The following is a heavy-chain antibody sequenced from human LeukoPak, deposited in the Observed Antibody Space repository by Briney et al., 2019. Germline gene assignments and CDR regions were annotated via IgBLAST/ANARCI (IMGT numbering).Heavy chain of an antibody. V-gene: IGHV3-43*02. CDR2: ISGDGGST. D-gene: IGHD3-22*01. CDR3: AKSQPYYYDSSGYYHEYFQH. J-gene: IGHJ1*01. Sequence: PGRSLRLSCAASGFTFDDYAMHWVRQAPEKGLEWVSLISGDGGSTYYADSVKGRFTISRDNSKNSLYLQMNSLRTEDTDLYYCAKSQPYYYDSSGYYHEYFQHWGQGTLVTVSS. CDR1: GFTFDDYA.